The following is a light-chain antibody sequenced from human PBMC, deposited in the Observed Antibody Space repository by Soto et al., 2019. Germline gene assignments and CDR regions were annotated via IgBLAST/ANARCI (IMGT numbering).Light chain of an antibody. J-gene: IGKJ2*01. CDR3: QQYDTSPVT. CDR1: QNVNSN. CDR2: GAS. Sequence: EIVMTQSPASLSVSPGERATLSCRASQNVNSNLAWYQQKPGQAPRFLIYGASTRATGIPARFSGSGSGTEFTLTISRLEPEDFAVYYCQQYDTSPVTFGQGTKLEI. V-gene: IGKV3-15*01.